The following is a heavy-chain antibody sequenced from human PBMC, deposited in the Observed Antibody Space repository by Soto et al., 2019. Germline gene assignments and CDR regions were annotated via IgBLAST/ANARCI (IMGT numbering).Heavy chain of an antibody. D-gene: IGHD2-15*01. V-gene: IGHV2-5*02. CDR1: GFSLSTSGVG. J-gene: IGHJ4*02. Sequence: ITLKESGPTLVKPTQTLTLTCTFSGFSLSTSGVGVGWIRQPPGKALEWLALIYWDDDKRYSPSLKSRLTITKDTSKNPVVLTMTNMDPVDTATYYCAHRPSYCSGGSCYSGFDYWGQGTLVTVSS. CDR3: AHRPSYCSGGSCYSGFDY. CDR2: IYWDDDK.